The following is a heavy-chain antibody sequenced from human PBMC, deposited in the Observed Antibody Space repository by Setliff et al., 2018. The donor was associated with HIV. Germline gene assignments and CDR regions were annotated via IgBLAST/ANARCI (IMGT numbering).Heavy chain of an antibody. CDR1: GTSFSDHY. V-gene: IGHV4-39*01. J-gene: IGHJ4*02. D-gene: IGHD6-19*01. Sequence: ETLSLTCSVYGTSFSDHYWGWIRQPPGKGLEWIGSISYTGITNYNPSLKSRVTITVDTSQNQFSLKLTSVTAADTAVYYCARLRQWLAFFDSWGQGTLVTVSS. CDR3: ARLRQWLAFFDS. CDR2: ISYTGIT.